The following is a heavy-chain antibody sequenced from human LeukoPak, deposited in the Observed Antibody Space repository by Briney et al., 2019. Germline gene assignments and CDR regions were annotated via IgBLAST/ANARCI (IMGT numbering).Heavy chain of an antibody. Sequence: ASVKVSCKASGYTFTGYYMHWVRQAPGQGLEWVGRINPNSGGTNYAQKFQGRVTMTRDTSISTAYMELGRLRSDDTAVYYCARDTTVTTPFDYWGQGTLVTVSS. J-gene: IGHJ4*02. V-gene: IGHV1-2*06. CDR3: ARDTTVTTPFDY. D-gene: IGHD4-17*01. CDR1: GYTFTGYY. CDR2: INPNSGGT.